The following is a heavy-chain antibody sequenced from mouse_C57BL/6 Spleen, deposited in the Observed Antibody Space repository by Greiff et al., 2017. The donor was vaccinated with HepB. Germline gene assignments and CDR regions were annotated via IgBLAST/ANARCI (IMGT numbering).Heavy chain of an antibody. CDR3: ARLYYYGSSYGLAY. CDR2: ISGGGGNT. V-gene: IGHV5-9*01. D-gene: IGHD1-1*01. J-gene: IGHJ3*01. CDR1: GFTFSSYT. Sequence: DVQLVESGGGLVKPGGSLKLSCAASGFTFSSYTMSWVRQTPEKRLEWVATISGGGGNTYYPDSVKGRFTISRDNAKNTLYLQMSSLRSEDTALLYWARLYYYGSSYGLAYWGQGTLVTVAA.